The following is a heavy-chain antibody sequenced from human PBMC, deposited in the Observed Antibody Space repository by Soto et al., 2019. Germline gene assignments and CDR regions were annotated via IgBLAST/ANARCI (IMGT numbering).Heavy chain of an antibody. V-gene: IGHV3-48*02. CDR1: GFTFSTYS. CDR3: AREPYGSGSYYFDY. Sequence: GGSLRLSCAASGFTFSTYSMNWVRQAPGKGLEWVSYISSSSTTIYYADSVKGRFTISRDNAKNSLYLQMNSLRDEDTAVYYCAREPYGSGSYYFDYWGQGTLVTVSS. D-gene: IGHD3-10*01. J-gene: IGHJ4*02. CDR2: ISSSSTTI.